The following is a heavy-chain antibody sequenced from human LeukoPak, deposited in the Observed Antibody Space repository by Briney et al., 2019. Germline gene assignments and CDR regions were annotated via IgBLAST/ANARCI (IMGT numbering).Heavy chain of an antibody. CDR3: GARGYSYGPHYFDY. V-gene: IGHV3-48*01. J-gene: IGHJ4*02. CDR1: GFTFSSYS. CDR2: ISSSSSTI. Sequence: GGSLRLSCAASGFTFSSYSMNWVRQAPGKGLEWVSYISSSSSTIYYADSVKGRFTISRDNAKNSLYLQMNSLRAEDTAVYYCGARGYSYGPHYFDYWGQGTLVTVSS. D-gene: IGHD5-18*01.